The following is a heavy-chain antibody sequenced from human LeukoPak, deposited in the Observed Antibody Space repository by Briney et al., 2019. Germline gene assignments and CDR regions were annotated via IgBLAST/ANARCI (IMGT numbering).Heavy chain of an antibody. Sequence: GGSLRLSCAASGFTFSSYGMHWVRQAPGEGLEWGAVISYDGSNKYYADSVKGRFTISRDNSKNTLYLQMNSLRAEDTAVYYCAKDKALTMVRGALDYWGQGTLVTVSS. J-gene: IGHJ4*02. CDR3: AKDKALTMVRGALDY. V-gene: IGHV3-30*18. D-gene: IGHD3-10*01. CDR1: GFTFSSYG. CDR2: ISYDGSNK.